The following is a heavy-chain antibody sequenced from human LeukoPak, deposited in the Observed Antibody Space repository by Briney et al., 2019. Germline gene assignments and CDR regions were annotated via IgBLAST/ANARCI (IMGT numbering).Heavy chain of an antibody. CDR1: GYTFTGYY. CDR2: INPNSGGT. CDR3: VRVSTLYRGLPTPLYFDY. Sequence: GASVKVSCKASGYTFTGYYMHWVRQAPGQGLEWMGWINPNSGGTNYAQKFQGRVTMTRDTSISTAYMELSRLRSDDTAVYYCVRVSTLYRGLPTPLYFDYWGQGTLVTVSS. D-gene: IGHD2-15*01. V-gene: IGHV1-2*02. J-gene: IGHJ4*02.